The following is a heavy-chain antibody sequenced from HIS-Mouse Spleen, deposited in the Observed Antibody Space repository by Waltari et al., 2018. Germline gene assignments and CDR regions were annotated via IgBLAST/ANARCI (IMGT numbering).Heavy chain of an antibody. CDR2: IYYSGST. J-gene: IGHJ2*01. CDR3: AREIPYSSSWYDWYFDL. CDR1: GCSISSSSYY. D-gene: IGHD6-13*01. Sequence: QLQLQESGPGLVTPSETLSLTCPLSGCSISSSSYYWGWIRQPPGKGLEWIGSIYYSGSTYYNPSLKSRVTISVDTSKNQFSLKLSSVTAADTAVYYCAREIPYSSSWYDWYFDLWGRGTLVTVSS. V-gene: IGHV4-39*07.